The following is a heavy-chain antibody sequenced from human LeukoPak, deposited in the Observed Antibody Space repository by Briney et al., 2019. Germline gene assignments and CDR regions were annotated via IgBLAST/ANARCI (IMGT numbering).Heavy chain of an antibody. CDR1: GGSISSYY. J-gene: IGHJ5*02. CDR2: IYTSGRT. V-gene: IGHV4-4*07. Sequence: SQTLSLTCTVSGGSISSYYWSWIRQPAGKGLEWIGRIYTSGRTTYNPSLKSRVTMSVDTPKNQFSLKLISVTAADTAVYYCARDFWSGYWRNYPPKVAWFDPWGQGTLVTVSS. CDR3: ARDFWSGYWRNYPPKVAWFDP. D-gene: IGHD3-3*01.